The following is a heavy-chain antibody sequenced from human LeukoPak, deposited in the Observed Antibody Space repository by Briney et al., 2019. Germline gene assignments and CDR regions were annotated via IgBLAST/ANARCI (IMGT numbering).Heavy chain of an antibody. V-gene: IGHV3-23*01. CDR3: ARGYGSGSYLY. D-gene: IGHD3-10*01. CDR2: ISGSGGNT. CDR1: GFTFSSYA. Sequence: GGSLRLSCAASGFTFSSYAMSWVRQAPGKGLEWVSAISGSGGNTYYADSVKGRFTISRDNSKNTLYLQMDSLRAEDTALYYCARGYGSGSYLYWGQGTLVSVSS. J-gene: IGHJ4*02.